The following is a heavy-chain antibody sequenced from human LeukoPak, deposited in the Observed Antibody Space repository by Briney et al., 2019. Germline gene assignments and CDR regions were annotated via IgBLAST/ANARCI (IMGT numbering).Heavy chain of an antibody. J-gene: IGHJ5*02. CDR3: AREGSSWDNWFDP. D-gene: IGHD6-13*01. CDR1: GFTFISYS. V-gene: IGHV3-23*01. CDR2: ISGNGDST. Sequence: PGGSLRLSCSASGFTFISYSMTWVRQAPGKGLEWVSSISGNGDSTYYADSVKGRFTISRDNAKNSLYLQMNSLRAEDTAVYYCAREGSSWDNWFDPWGQGTLVTVSS.